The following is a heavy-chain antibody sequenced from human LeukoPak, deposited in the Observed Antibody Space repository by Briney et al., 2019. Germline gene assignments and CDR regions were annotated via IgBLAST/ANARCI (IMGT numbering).Heavy chain of an antibody. CDR2: IKQDGSEK. Sequence: GGSLRLSCAAPGFTFSSYAMSWVRQAPGKGLEWVANIKQDGSEKYYVDSVKGRFTISRDNAKNSLSLQMNSLRAEDTAVYYCARPLMYYYGSETYFWFDPWGQGTLVTVSS. CDR1: GFTFSSYA. J-gene: IGHJ5*02. CDR3: ARPLMYYYGSETYFWFDP. V-gene: IGHV3-7*01. D-gene: IGHD3-10*01.